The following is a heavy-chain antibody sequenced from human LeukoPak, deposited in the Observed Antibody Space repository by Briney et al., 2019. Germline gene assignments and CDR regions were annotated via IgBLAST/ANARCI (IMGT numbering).Heavy chain of an antibody. CDR1: GYTFTSYD. D-gene: IGHD2-2*01. Sequence: ASVKVSCKASGYTFTSYDINWVRQATGQGLEWMGWMNPNSGNTGYAQKFQGRVTITRNTSISTAYMELSSLRSEDTAVYYCARGLSYCSSTSCWLPYYYYYYYMDVWGKGTTVTVSS. J-gene: IGHJ6*03. V-gene: IGHV1-8*03. CDR2: MNPNSGNT. CDR3: ARGLSYCSSTSCWLPYYYYYYYMDV.